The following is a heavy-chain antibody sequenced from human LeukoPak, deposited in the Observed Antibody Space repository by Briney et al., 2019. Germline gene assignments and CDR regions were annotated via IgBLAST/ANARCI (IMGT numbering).Heavy chain of an antibody. CDR1: GFTFSSYA. V-gene: IGHV3-23*01. J-gene: IGHJ4*02. D-gene: IGHD6-19*01. Sequence: GGSLRLSCAASGFTFSSYAMSWVRQAPGKGLEGVSGISGSGGSTYYADSVKGRFSISRDNSKNTLYLEMNSLRAEDRAVYYCAKGRGQWLAAINYWGQGTLVTVSS. CDR2: ISGSGGST. CDR3: AKGRGQWLAAINY.